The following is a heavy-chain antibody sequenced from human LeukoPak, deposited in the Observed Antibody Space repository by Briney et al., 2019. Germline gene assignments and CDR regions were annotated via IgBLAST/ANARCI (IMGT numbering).Heavy chain of an antibody. Sequence: SETLSLTCTVSGGSISSSSYYWGWIRQPPGKGLEWIGSIYYSGSTYYNPSLKSRVTISVDTSKNQFSLKLSSVTAADTAVYYCARDRPGGSSLDYWGQGILVTVSS. J-gene: IGHJ4*02. CDR3: ARDRPGGSSLDY. D-gene: IGHD6-13*01. CDR1: GGSISSSSYY. V-gene: IGHV4-39*07. CDR2: IYYSGST.